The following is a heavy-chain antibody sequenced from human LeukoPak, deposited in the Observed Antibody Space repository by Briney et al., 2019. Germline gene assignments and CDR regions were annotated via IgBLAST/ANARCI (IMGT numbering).Heavy chain of an antibody. J-gene: IGHJ4*02. CDR3: ARNTSFCGHDY. CDR2: ISGYNDDT. CDR1: GYTFTNYG. Sequence: GASVKVSCKASGYTFTNYGISWVRQAPGQGLEWMGWISGYNDDTNSAQKFQGRVTMTTDTSTSTTCMELRSLRSDDTAVYYCARNTSFCGHDYWGQGTLVIVSS. V-gene: IGHV1-18*01. D-gene: IGHD3-16*02.